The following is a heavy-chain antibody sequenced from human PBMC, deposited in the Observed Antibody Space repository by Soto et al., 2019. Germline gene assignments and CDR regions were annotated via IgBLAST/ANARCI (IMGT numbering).Heavy chain of an antibody. V-gene: IGHV4-39*07. CDR1: GGSISSSSYY. J-gene: IGHJ4*02. D-gene: IGHD3-9*01. Sequence: SETLSLTCTVSGGSISSSSYYWGWIRQPPGKGLEWIGCIYYSGSTYYNPSLKSRVTISVDTSKNQFSLKLSSVTAADTAVYYCARDYYDILTGYYGSYWGQGTLVTVSS. CDR2: IYYSGST. CDR3: ARDYYDILTGYYGSY.